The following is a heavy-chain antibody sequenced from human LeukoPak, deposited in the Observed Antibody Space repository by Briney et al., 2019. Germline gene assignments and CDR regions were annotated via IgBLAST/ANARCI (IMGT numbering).Heavy chain of an antibody. V-gene: IGHV4-59*01. CDR3: ARIRYGSNIYRYYCMDV. Sequence: SETLSLTCTVSGGSISSSYWSWIRQPPGKGLEWIGYIYYSGSTNYNPSLKSRVTISVDTSKNQFSLKVTSVTAADTAVYYCARIRYGSNIYRYYCMDVWGKGTTVIVSS. J-gene: IGHJ6*03. D-gene: IGHD3-10*01. CDR1: GGSISSSY. CDR2: IYYSGST.